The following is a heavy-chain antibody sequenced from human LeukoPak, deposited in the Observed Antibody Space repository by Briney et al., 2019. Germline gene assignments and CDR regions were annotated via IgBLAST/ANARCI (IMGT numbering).Heavy chain of an antibody. CDR1: GGSFSGYY. V-gene: IGHV4-34*01. CDR2: INHSGST. Sequence: SETLSLTCAVYGGSFSGYYWSWIRQPPGKGLEWIGEINHSGSTNYNPSLKSRVTISVDTSKNQFSLKLSSVTAADTAVYYCARRARGASGWTFGYWGQGTLVTVSS. CDR3: ARRARGASGWTFGY. J-gene: IGHJ4*02. D-gene: IGHD6-19*01.